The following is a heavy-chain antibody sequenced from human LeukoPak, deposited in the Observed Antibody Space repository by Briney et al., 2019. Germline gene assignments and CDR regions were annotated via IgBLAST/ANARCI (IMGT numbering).Heavy chain of an antibody. D-gene: IGHD1-26*01. CDR2: ISGSGGST. Sequence: PGGSLRLSCAASGFTFSSYAMSWVRQAPGKGLEWVSAISGSGGSTYYADSVKGRFTISRDNSKNTLYLQMNSLRAEDTAVYYCAKDSGPNPGSYYGYFDYWGQGTLVTVSS. CDR3: AKDSGPNPGSYYGYFDY. CDR1: GFTFSSYA. J-gene: IGHJ4*02. V-gene: IGHV3-23*01.